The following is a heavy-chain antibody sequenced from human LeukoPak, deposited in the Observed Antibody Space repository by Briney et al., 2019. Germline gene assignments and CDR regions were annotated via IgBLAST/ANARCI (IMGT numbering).Heavy chain of an antibody. Sequence: GGSLRLSCAASGFTFSDHYIDRVRQAPGKGLEWVARTRNKDNSYTTAYAASVTGRFTVSRDDSSNSVYLQMNSLKIEDTAVYYCARSMYGEGRRIIDFDYWGQGSLLTVSS. D-gene: IGHD4/OR15-4a*01. CDR2: TRNKDNSYTT. CDR3: ARSMYGEGRRIIDFDY. J-gene: IGHJ4*02. CDR1: GFTFSDHY. V-gene: IGHV3-72*01.